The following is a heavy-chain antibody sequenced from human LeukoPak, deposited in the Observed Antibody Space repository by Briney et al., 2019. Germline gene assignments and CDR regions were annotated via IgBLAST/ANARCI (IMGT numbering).Heavy chain of an antibody. CDR3: ARTSIAAAGTAFDP. CDR2: IDWDDDK. Sequence: SGPALVKPTPTLTLTCTISGSSLSTSGMRVSWIRQPPGKALKWLARIDWDDDKFYSTSLKTRLTISKDTSKNQVVLTMTNMDPVDTATYYCARTSIAAAGTAFDPWGQGTLVTVSS. V-gene: IGHV2-70*04. D-gene: IGHD6-13*01. J-gene: IGHJ5*02. CDR1: GSSLSTSGMR.